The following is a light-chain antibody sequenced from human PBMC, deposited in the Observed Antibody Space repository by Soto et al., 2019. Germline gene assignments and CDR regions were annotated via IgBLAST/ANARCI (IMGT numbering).Light chain of an antibody. CDR1: SSNIGNNY. CDR2: DSN. V-gene: IGLV1-51*01. Sequence: QSVLTQPPSVSAAPGQKVTISCSGSSSNIGNNYVSWFQQLPGTAPKLLIYDSNKRPSGIPDRFSGSKSGTSATLDITGLQTGGEADYYCATWDRSLTGEVFGGGTKLTVL. J-gene: IGLJ2*01. CDR3: ATWDRSLTGEV.